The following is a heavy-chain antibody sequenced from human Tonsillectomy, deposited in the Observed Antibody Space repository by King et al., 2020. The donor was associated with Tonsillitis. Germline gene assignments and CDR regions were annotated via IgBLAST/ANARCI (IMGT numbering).Heavy chain of an antibody. CDR1: GFTFDDYA. D-gene: IGHD3-16*01. CDR2: ISWNSGTK. V-gene: IGHV3-9*01. CDR3: AKDIGGSGRYAAYYFDY. J-gene: IGHJ4*02. Sequence: VQLVESGGGLVQPGRSLRLSYAASGFTFDDYAMHWVRQAPGKGLEWVSGISWNSGTKGYADSVKGRFAISRDNAKNSLCLQMSGLRVEDTALYYCAKDIGGSGRYAAYYFDYWGQGTLVTVSS.